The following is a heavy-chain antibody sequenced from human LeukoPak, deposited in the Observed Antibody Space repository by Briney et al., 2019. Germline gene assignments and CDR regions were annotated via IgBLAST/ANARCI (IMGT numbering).Heavy chain of an antibody. CDR2: IKEDGSEK. Sequence: GLEWVANIKEDGSEKYYLDSVKGRFTISRDNAKNLLYLQMNSLRAEDTAVYYCARNYFDYWGQGTLVTVSS. J-gene: IGHJ4*02. V-gene: IGHV3-7*01. CDR3: ARNYFDY.